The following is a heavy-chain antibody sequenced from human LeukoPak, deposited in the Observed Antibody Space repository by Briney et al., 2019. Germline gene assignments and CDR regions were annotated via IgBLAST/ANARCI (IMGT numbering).Heavy chain of an antibody. J-gene: IGHJ4*02. CDR1: GFTFSSYA. CDR2: ISYDGSNK. Sequence: GGSLRLSCAASGFTFSSYAMHWVRQAPGKGLEWVAVISYDGSNKYYTDSVKGRFTISRDNSKNTVYLQMNRLRAEDTAVYYCASDILTGYNETNFWGQGTLVTVSS. D-gene: IGHD3-9*01. CDR3: ASDILTGYNETNF. V-gene: IGHV3-30-3*01.